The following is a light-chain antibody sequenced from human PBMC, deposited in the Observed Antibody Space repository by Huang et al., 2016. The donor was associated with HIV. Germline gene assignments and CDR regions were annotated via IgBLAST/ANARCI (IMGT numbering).Light chain of an antibody. CDR1: QSVSSN. Sequence: EIVVTQSPATLSVSPGERATLSCRASQSVSSNLAWYQHHPGQAPRLLIYDAATRTTGFPARFSGSGCGTEFTLTISSVQSEDFELYYCQQYNNWPPSITFGQGTRLEIK. V-gene: IGKV3-15*01. CDR2: DAA. CDR3: QQYNNWPPSIT. J-gene: IGKJ5*01.